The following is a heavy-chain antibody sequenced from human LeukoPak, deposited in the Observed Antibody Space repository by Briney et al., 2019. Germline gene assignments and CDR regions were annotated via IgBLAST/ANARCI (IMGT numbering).Heavy chain of an antibody. CDR3: ATPLTFTTYSSHRNYYYGMDV. CDR2: IIPIFGTA. CDR1: GGTFSSYA. J-gene: IGHJ6*02. D-gene: IGHD6-13*01. Sequence: SVKVSCTASGGTFSSYAISWVRQAPGQGLEWMGGIIPIFGTANYAQKFQGRVTITADESTSTAYMELSSLRSEDTAVYYCATPLTFTTYSSHRNYYYGMDVWGQGTTVTVSS. V-gene: IGHV1-69*13.